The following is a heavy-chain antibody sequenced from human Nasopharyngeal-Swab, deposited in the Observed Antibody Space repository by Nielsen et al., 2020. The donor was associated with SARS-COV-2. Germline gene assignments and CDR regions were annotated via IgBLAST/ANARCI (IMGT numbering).Heavy chain of an antibody. V-gene: IGHV3-30*18. CDR1: GFTFSSYG. Sequence: GGSLRLSCAASGFTFSSYGMHWVRQAPGKGLEWVAVISYGGSNKYYADSVKGRFTISRDNSKNTLYLQMNSLRAEDTAVYYCAKSPYGAHWGQGTLVTVSS. D-gene: IGHD4-17*01. CDR2: ISYGGSNK. J-gene: IGHJ4*02. CDR3: AKSPYGAH.